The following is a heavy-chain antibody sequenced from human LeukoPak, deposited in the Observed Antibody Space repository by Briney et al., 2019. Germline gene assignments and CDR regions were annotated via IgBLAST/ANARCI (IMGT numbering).Heavy chain of an antibody. CDR1: GGSFSGYY. J-gene: IGHJ6*02. CDR3: ARVGVVPAATRGYYYGMDV. D-gene: IGHD2-2*01. CDR2: INHSGST. Sequence: PSETLSLTCAVYGGSFSGYYWSWIRQPPGKGLEWIGEINHSGSTNYNPSLKSRVTISVDTSKNQFSLKLSSVTAADTAVYYCARVGVVPAATRGYYYGMDVWGQGTTVTVSS. V-gene: IGHV4-34*01.